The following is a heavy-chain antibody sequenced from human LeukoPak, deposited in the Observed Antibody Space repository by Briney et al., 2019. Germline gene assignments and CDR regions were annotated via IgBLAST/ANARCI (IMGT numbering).Heavy chain of an antibody. V-gene: IGHV3-48*03. CDR2: IDSSGSNI. J-gene: IGHJ5*02. D-gene: IGHD3-10*01. CDR1: GFTFSSYE. CDR3: AGGITLVRKTWFDP. Sequence: PGGSLRLSCAASGFTFSSYEMNWVRQAPGEGLEWIAHIDSSGSNIDYADSVKGRFTTSRDNAKTSLYLQMNSLRAEDTAVYYCAGGITLVRKTWFDPWGQGTLVTVSS.